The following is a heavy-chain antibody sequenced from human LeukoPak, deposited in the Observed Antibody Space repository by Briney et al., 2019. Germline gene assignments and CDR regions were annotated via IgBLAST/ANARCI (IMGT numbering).Heavy chain of an antibody. V-gene: IGHV4-34*01. CDR2: INHSGST. CDR3: ARAPPSIVVVPAPYYYYGMDV. Sequence: SETLSLTCAVYGGSFSGYYWSWIRQPPGKGLEWIGEINHSGSTNYNPSLKSRVTISVDTSENQFSLKLSSVTAADTAVYYCARAPPSIVVVPAPYYYYGMDVWGKGTTVTVSS. CDR1: GGSFSGYY. J-gene: IGHJ6*04. D-gene: IGHD2-2*01.